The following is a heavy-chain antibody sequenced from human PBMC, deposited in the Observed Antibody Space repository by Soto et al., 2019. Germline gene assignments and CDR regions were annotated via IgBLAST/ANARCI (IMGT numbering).Heavy chain of an antibody. CDR3: ARGFSFSDNSDNDRIYFYYGLNV. CDR1: GVSITTGHW. Sequence: SETLSLTCTVSGVSITTGHWWTWVRQSPGKGLEWIGEIYQSGITNYNPSLNSRLSISMDQSKNQFSLKLTSVTAADTALYFCARGFSFSDNSDNDRIYFYYGLNVWGQGTTVTVSS. J-gene: IGHJ6*02. CDR2: IYQSGIT. V-gene: IGHV4-4*02. D-gene: IGHD2-15*01.